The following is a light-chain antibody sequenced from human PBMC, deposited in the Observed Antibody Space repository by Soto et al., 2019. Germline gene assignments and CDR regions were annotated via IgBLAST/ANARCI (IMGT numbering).Light chain of an antibody. CDR1: QSVTSN. CDR3: QQYGSSPIT. V-gene: IGKV3-20*01. CDR2: GAS. J-gene: IGKJ5*01. Sequence: LVMTQSPATLSVSPGERATLSCRASQSVTSNVAWYQQKPGQAPRLLIYGASSRATGIPDRFSGSGSGTDFTLTISRLEPEDFAVYYCQQYGSSPITFGQGTRLEIK.